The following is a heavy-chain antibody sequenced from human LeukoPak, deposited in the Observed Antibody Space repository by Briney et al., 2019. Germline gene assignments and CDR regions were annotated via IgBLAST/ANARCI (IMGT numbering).Heavy chain of an antibody. CDR2: ISADGGTT. D-gene: IGHD6-13*01. CDR1: GFAFDDYA. CDR3: AREEWQQLAFDY. V-gene: IGHV3-43*02. J-gene: IGHJ4*02. Sequence: PGGSLRLSCAASGFAFDDYAMHWVRQPPGKGLEWVSLISADGGTTYYADSVKGRFTISRDNAKNSLYLQMNSLRAEDTAVYYCAREEWQQLAFDYWGQGTLVTVSS.